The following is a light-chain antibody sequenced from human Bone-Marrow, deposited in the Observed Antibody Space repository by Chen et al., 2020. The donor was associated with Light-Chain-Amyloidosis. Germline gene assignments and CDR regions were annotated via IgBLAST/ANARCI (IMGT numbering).Light chain of an antibody. V-gene: IGKV3-20*01. Sequence: EIVLTQSPGTLSLSPGERATLSCRASQSVSSTFLAWYQQKPGQAPRLLIDGASSMATGIPDRVSGSGSGTDFTLTISRLEPEDFAVYYCQQYGGSPPYTFGQGTKLEIK. J-gene: IGKJ2*01. CDR3: QQYGGSPPYT. CDR2: GAS. CDR1: QSVSSTF.